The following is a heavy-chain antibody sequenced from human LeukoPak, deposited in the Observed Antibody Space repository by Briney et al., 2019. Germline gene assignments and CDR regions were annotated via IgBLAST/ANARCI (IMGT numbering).Heavy chain of an antibody. J-gene: IGHJ4*02. CDR2: ISYDGSNK. CDR1: GFTFSSYG. CDR3: AEDRRALYSIAAAGTFDY. V-gene: IGHV3-30*18. Sequence: GGPLRLSCSAAGFTFSSYGMHWVRQAPGKGLEWVAVISYDGSNKYYADSVRGRFTISRDNSKNTLYLQMNSLRAEDTAVYYCAEDRRALYSIAAAGTFDYWGQGTLVTVSS. D-gene: IGHD6-13*01.